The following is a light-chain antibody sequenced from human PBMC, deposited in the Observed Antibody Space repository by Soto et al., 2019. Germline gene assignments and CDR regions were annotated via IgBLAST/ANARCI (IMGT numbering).Light chain of an antibody. J-gene: IGKJ5*01. CDR2: AAS. Sequence: DIQMTQSPSTLSGSIGEGVTITGRASQVISTSLAWYQVKPGKAPKLLIYAASTLESGVPSRFSATVSGTEFSLTITSLQPEDFATYYCQQLFDSPITFGQGTRLEIK. V-gene: IGKV1-9*01. CDR1: QVISTS. CDR3: QQLFDSPIT.